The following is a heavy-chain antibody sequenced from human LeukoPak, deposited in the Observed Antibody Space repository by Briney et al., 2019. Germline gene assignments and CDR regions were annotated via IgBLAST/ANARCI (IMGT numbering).Heavy chain of an antibody. CDR2: IYHSGST. D-gene: IGHD1-26*01. CDR1: GGSISSGGYS. J-gene: IGHJ1*01. V-gene: IGHV4-30-2*01. CDR3: ARPVVGATGFEYFQH. Sequence: SQTLSLTCAVSGGSISSGGYSWSWIRQPPGKGLEWIGYIYHSGSTYYNPSLKSRVTISVDTSKNQFSLKLSSVTAADTAVYYCARPVVGATGFEYFQHWGQGTLVTVSS.